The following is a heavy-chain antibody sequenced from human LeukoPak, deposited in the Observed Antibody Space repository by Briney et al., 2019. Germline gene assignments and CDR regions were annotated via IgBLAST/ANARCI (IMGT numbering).Heavy chain of an antibody. D-gene: IGHD5/OR15-5a*01. CDR3: ARPVVSGNFDF. CDR2: ISGYSGNT. J-gene: IGHJ4*02. CDR1: GYTFTNYG. Sequence: ASVKVSCKASGYTFTNYGISWVRQAPGQGLEWMGWISGYSGNTQYAQKLQGRVTMNTDTSTTTAYMELRSLRSDDTAVYYCARPVVSGNFDFWGQGTLVTVSS. V-gene: IGHV1-18*01.